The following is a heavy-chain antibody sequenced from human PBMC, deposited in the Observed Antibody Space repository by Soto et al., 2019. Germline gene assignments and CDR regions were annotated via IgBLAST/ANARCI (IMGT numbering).Heavy chain of an antibody. Sequence: LRLSCAASGFTFSSYAMSWVRQAPGKGLEWVSAISGSGGSTYYADSVKGRFTISRDNSKNTLYLQMNSLRAEDTAVYYCAKDSGYSGYGSDYFDYWGQGTLVTVSS. CDR1: GFTFSSYA. CDR3: AKDSGYSGYGSDYFDY. J-gene: IGHJ4*02. V-gene: IGHV3-23*01. D-gene: IGHD5-12*01. CDR2: ISGSGGST.